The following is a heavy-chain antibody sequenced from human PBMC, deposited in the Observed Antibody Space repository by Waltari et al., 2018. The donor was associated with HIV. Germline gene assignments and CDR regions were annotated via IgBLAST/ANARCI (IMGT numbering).Heavy chain of an antibody. D-gene: IGHD3-16*01. CDR2: IGTAGDT. V-gene: IGHV3-13*01. Sequence: EVQLVESGGGLVQPGGSLRLSCAASGFTFSSYDMHWVRQATGTGLEGSAAIGTAGDTYEPGAVKGRFTISRENAKNSLYLQMNSLRAEDTAVYYCARTLAQGWGLDYWGQGTLVTVSS. CDR3: ARTLAQGWGLDY. J-gene: IGHJ4*02. CDR1: GFTFSSYD.